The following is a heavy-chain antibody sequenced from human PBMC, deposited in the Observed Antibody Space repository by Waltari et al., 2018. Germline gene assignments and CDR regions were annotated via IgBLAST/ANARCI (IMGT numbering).Heavy chain of an antibody. Sequence: QVQLVQSVAEVKKPGSSVKVSCKASGGTFSSYAISWVRQAPGQGLEWMGGIIPIFGTANYAQKFQGRVTITADKSTSTAYMELSSLRSEDTAVYYCARDYYDSSGYYGGYYYMDVWGKGTTVTVSS. CDR3: ARDYYDSSGYYGGYYYMDV. V-gene: IGHV1-69*14. CDR1: GGTFSSYA. D-gene: IGHD3-22*01. J-gene: IGHJ6*03. CDR2: IIPIFGTA.